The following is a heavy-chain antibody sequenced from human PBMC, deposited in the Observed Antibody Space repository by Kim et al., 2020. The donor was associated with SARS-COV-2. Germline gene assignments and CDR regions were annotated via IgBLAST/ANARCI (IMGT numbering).Heavy chain of an antibody. V-gene: IGHV4-31*03. CDR3: ARGGDLGYCSGGSCNPFDY. Sequence: SETLSLTCTVSGGSISSGGYYWSWIRQHPGKGLEWIGYIYYSGSTYYNPSLKSRVTISVDTSKNQFSLKLSSVTAADTAVYYCARGGDLGYCSGGSCNPFDYWGQGTLVTVSS. J-gene: IGHJ4*02. CDR1: GGSISSGGYY. CDR2: IYYSGST. D-gene: IGHD2-15*01.